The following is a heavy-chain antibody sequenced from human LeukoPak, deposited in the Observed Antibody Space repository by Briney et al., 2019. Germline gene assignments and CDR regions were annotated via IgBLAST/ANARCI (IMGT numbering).Heavy chain of an antibody. D-gene: IGHD1-26*01. J-gene: IGHJ4*02. CDR3: AIQVGATPLYYFDY. V-gene: IGHV1-2*02. CDR1: GYTFTGYY. CDR2: INPNSGGT. Sequence: ASVKVSCKASGYTFTGYYMHWVRQAPGQGLEWMGWINPNSGGTNYAQKFQGRVTMTRDTSISTAYMELSRLRSDDTAVYYCAIQVGATPLYYFDYWGQGTLVIVSS.